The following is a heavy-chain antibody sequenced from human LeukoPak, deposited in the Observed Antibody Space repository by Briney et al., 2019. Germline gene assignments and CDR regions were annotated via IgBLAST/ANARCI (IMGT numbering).Heavy chain of an antibody. D-gene: IGHD5-18*01. CDR2: ISYDGSNK. Sequence: GGSLRLSCAASGFTFSDYYMSWIRQAPGKGLEWVAVISYDGSNKYYADSVKGRFTISRDNSKNTLYLQMNSLRAEDTAVYYCAREDTAMAPFDYWGQGTLVTVSS. V-gene: IGHV3-30-3*01. CDR1: GFTFSDYY. CDR3: AREDTAMAPFDY. J-gene: IGHJ4*02.